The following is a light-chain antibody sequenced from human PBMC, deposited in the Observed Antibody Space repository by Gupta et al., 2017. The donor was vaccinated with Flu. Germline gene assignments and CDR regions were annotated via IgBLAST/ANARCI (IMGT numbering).Light chain of an antibody. Sequence: DIQMTQSPSSLSASVGDRVTIICRASQGIRNYLAWYQQKPGKVPKLLIYGAYTLQSGVPSRFSGSGSGTDFTLTISSLQPEDVATYYCQKYNGAPLTFGGGTKVESK. CDR1: QGIRNY. J-gene: IGKJ4*01. CDR3: QKYNGAPLT. V-gene: IGKV1-27*01. CDR2: GAY.